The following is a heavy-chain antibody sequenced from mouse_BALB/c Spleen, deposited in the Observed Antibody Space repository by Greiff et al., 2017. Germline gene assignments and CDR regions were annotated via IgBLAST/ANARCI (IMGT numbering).Heavy chain of an antibody. D-gene: IGHD2-1*01. J-gene: IGHJ4*01. Sequence: VQLQESGPGLVQPSQSLSITCTVSGFSLTSYGVHWVRQSPGKGLEWLGVIWSGGSTDYNAAFISRLSISKDNSKSQVFFKMNSLQANDTAIYYCARKCYYGNYYAMDYWGQGTSVTVSS. V-gene: IGHV2-2*02. CDR2: IWSGGST. CDR3: ARKCYYGNYYAMDY. CDR1: GFSLTSYG.